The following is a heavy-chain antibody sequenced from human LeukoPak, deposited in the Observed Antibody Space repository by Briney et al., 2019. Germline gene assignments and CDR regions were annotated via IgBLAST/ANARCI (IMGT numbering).Heavy chain of an antibody. D-gene: IGHD1-7*01. J-gene: IGHJ5*02. CDR3: ARLVTAATGNCFDP. Sequence: TSETLSLTCTVSGGSISGSSYYWAWIRQPPWKGLEWIGSIHKSGNTYYTASLKGRVTISVDTSKNRFSLKLTSATATDTAVYYCARLVTAATGNCFDPWGQGTLVTVSS. V-gene: IGHV4-39*01. CDR2: IHKSGNT. CDR1: GGSISGSSYY.